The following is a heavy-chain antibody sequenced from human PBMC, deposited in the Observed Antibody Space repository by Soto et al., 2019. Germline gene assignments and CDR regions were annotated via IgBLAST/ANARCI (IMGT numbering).Heavy chain of an antibody. Sequence: SETLSLTCTVSGGSISSYYWSWIRQPPGKGLEWIGYIYYSGSTNYNPSLKSRVTISVDTSKNQFSLKLSSVTAADTAVYYCARERSQKSGYDHFDYWGQGTLVTVSS. CDR2: IYYSGST. J-gene: IGHJ4*02. CDR1: GGSISSYY. V-gene: IGHV4-59*01. D-gene: IGHD5-12*01. CDR3: ARERSQKSGYDHFDY.